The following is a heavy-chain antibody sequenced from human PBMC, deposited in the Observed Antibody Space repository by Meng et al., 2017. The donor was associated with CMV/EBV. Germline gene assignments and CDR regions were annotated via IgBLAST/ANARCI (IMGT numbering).Heavy chain of an antibody. J-gene: IGHJ3*02. D-gene: IGHD2-21*01. V-gene: IGHV3-7*01. CDR3: TRGYSRLGASDI. Sequence: GGSLRLSCTASGFTLSSKWMTWVRQAPGKGLEWVANINQDGSEKYSVDSVKGRFTISRDNAKNSLSLQMNSLRVEDTAVYYCTRGYSRLGASDIWGQGTVVTVSS. CDR2: INQDGSEK. CDR1: GFTLSSKW.